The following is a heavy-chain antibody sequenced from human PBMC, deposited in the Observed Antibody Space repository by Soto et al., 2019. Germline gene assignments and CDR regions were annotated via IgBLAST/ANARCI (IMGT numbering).Heavy chain of an antibody. Sequence: QVQLVQSGAEVKKPGASVKVSCKASGYTFTSYGISWVRQAPGQGLEWMGWISAYNGNTNNAQKLQGRLHMTTDTSTSTAYMELWRLLSDDTAVYYFARDSPPVDYWGQGTLVTVSS. J-gene: IGHJ4*02. CDR2: ISAYNGNT. CDR1: GYTFTSYG. CDR3: ARDSPPVDY. V-gene: IGHV1-18*01.